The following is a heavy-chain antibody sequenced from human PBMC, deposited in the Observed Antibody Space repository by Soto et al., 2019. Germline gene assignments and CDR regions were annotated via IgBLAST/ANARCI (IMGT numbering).Heavy chain of an antibody. CDR3: AKEPVGPDWYFDL. CDR1: GFTFRSYA. V-gene: IGHV3-23*01. J-gene: IGHJ2*01. Sequence: DVPLLESGGGLVQPGGSLRLSCAASGFTFRSYAMSWVRQAPGTGLEWVSGISGSGISTHYADSVKGRFTVSRDNSKNTLYLQMNSLRAENTVVYHCAKEPVGPDWYFDLLGGGPLGTVS. CDR2: ISGSGIST.